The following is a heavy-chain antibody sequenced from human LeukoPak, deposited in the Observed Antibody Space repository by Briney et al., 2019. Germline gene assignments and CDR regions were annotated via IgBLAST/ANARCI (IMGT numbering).Heavy chain of an antibody. CDR1: GFTFSSYG. D-gene: IGHD6-19*01. Sequence: GGSLRLSCAASGFTFSSYGMHWVRQAPGKGLEWVAFIRYDGSNKYYADSVKGRFTISRDNSENTLYLQMNSLRTDDTAVYFCAKDPSSSGVYSYFDYWGQGTLVTVSS. V-gene: IGHV3-30*02. J-gene: IGHJ4*02. CDR3: AKDPSSSGVYSYFDY. CDR2: IRYDGSNK.